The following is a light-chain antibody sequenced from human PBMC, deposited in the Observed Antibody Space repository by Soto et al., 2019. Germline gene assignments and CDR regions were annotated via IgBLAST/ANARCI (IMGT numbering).Light chain of an antibody. CDR2: GAS. CDR1: QVINDY. V-gene: IGKV1-27*01. J-gene: IGKJ1*01. CDR3: QKYDSAPWT. Sequence: DIQMTQSPSSLSASVGDRVTITCRASQVINDYLAWYQQKPGKVPKLLIYGASTLQLGVPSRFSGSASGTDFTLTISSLRPEDVATYYCQKYDSAPWTFGQGTKVEIK.